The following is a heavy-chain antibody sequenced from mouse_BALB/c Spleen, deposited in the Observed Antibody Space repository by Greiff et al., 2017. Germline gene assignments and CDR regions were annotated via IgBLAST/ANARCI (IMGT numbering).Heavy chain of an antibody. D-gene: IGHD2-1*01. Sequence: VKLMESGAELVRPGVSVKISCKGSGYTFTDYAMHWVKQSHAKSLEWIGVISTYYGDASYNQKFKGKATMTVDKSSSTAYMELARLTSEDSAIYYCARDGNPFDYWGQGTTLTVSS. CDR2: ISTYYGDA. V-gene: IGHV1S137*01. CDR1: GYTFTDYA. J-gene: IGHJ2*01. CDR3: ARDGNPFDY.